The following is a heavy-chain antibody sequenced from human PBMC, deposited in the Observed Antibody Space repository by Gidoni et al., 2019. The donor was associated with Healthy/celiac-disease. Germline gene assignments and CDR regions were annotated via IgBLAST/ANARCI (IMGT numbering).Heavy chain of an antibody. CDR1: GVTFSSYA. CDR3: AKHRERALYYFDY. V-gene: IGHV3-23*01. CDR2: ISGSGGRP. J-gene: IGHJ4*02. Sequence: EVQLLESGGGLVQPGGSLRLSCAASGVTFSSYAMSWVRQAPGKGLEWVSAISGSGGRPYYADSVKGRFTISRDNSKNTLYLQMNSLRAEDTAVYYCAKHRERALYYFDYWGQGTLVTVSS. D-gene: IGHD3-16*01.